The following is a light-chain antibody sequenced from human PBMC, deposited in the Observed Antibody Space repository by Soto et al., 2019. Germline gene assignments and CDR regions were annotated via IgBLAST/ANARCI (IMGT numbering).Light chain of an antibody. CDR1: QTVSRH. CDR3: QQRSNWPRNT. Sequence: EIVLTQSPATVSLSPGERAPLSCRASQTVSRHLAWYQQKPGQAPRLLIYDISNRDTGIPARFSGSGSGTDFTLTISSLEPEDSAVYYCQQRSNWPRNTFGQGTKLEIK. V-gene: IGKV3-11*01. J-gene: IGKJ2*01. CDR2: DIS.